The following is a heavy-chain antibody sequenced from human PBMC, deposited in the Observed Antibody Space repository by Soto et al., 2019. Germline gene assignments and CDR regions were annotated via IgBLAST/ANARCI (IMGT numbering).Heavy chain of an antibody. CDR1: GGSISSYY. J-gene: IGHJ4*02. CDR3: ALHDNMTLGSQCLDS. Sequence: SETRSLTCIVSGGSISSYYWSWFRQPPGKGLQWIEYIYYSGRTNYNSSLKSRVTLSVDKSRNQFSLQLSSVTAAHSALYLFALHDNMTLGSQCLDSWGPGTLVTVSS. D-gene: IGHD1-1*01. V-gene: IGHV4-59*12. CDR2: IYYSGRT.